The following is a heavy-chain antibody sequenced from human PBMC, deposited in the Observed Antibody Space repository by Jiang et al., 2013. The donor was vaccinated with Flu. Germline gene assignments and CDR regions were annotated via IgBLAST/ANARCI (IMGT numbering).Heavy chain of an antibody. CDR2: IRSANGNT. CDR1: GGTFSSYA. V-gene: IGHV1-18*01. Sequence: SGAEVKKPGSSVKVSCKASGGTFSSYAISWVRQAPGQGLEWMGWIRSANGNTRYSYKFQGRFTISTDTSASTVYMELSSLKSEDTAIYYCARSTAVTFGAVGRLDPWGQGTQVTVSS. J-gene: IGHJ5*02. D-gene: IGHD2-8*02. CDR3: ARSTAVTFGAVGRLDP.